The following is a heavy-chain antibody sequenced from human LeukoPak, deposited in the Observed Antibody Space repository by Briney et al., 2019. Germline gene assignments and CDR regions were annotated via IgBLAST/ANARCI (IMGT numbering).Heavy chain of an antibody. Sequence: PGGSLRLSCAASGFTFSSYAMSWVRQAPGKGLEWVSSISGSDGSTYYADSVKGRFTISRDNSKNMLYLQMNSLRAEDTAVYYCAKDGAVVVPAAIPFGYWGQGTLVTVSS. J-gene: IGHJ4*02. V-gene: IGHV3-23*01. D-gene: IGHD2-2*01. CDR3: AKDGAVVVPAAIPFGY. CDR1: GFTFSSYA. CDR2: ISGSDGST.